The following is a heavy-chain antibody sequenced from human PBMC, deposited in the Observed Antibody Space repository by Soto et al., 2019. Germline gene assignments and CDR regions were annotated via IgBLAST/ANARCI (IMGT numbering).Heavy chain of an antibody. J-gene: IGHJ4*02. CDR2: TDYSGNT. Sequence: QVQLQESGPGLVRPSETLSLTCTVSSDSISSYYWIWIRQSPGKGLEWIGYTDYSGNTNYNPSLKRRVTISGDTSKNQFSPRLSSVTAADTAVYYCARAVGDPLYYLDYWGQGTLVTVSS. D-gene: IGHD6-19*01. CDR3: ARAVGDPLYYLDY. CDR1: SDSISSYY. V-gene: IGHV4-59*08.